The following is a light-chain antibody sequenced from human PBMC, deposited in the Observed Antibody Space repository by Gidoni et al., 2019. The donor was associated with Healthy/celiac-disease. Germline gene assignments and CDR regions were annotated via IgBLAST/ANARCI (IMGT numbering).Light chain of an antibody. Sequence: QAVLTQPSSLSASPGASASLTCTLRSGINVGTYRIYWYQQKPGSPPQYLLRYKSDSDEQQGSGVPSRFSGSKDASANAGILLISGLQSEDEADYYCMIWHSSARVFGGGTKLTVL. CDR2: YKSDSDE. CDR1: SGINVGTYR. J-gene: IGLJ2*01. CDR3: MIWHSSARV. V-gene: IGLV5-45*02.